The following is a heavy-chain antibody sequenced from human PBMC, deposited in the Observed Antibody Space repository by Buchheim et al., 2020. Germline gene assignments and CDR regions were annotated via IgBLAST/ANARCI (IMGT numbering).Heavy chain of an antibody. D-gene: IGHD5-18*01. CDR2: ISYDGSNT. J-gene: IGHJ3*02. Sequence: QVQLVESGGGVVQPGRSLRLSCAASGFTFRSYDMHWVRQAPGKGLEWVAVISYDGSNTYYADSVKGRFTISRDNSMHTLHLQMNSLRAEDTAVYYCATKGGYSYGDDAFDIWGQGT. V-gene: IGHV3-30*03. CDR1: GFTFRSYD. CDR3: ATKGGYSYGDDAFDI.